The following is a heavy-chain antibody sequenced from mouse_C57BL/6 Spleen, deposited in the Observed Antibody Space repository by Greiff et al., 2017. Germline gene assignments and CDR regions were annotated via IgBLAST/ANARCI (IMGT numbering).Heavy chain of an antibody. Sequence: DVQLQESGGGLVKPGGSLKLSCAASGFTFSSYAMSWVRQTPEKRLEWVATISDGGSYTYYPDNVKGRFTISRDNAKNNLYLQMSHLKSEDTAMYYCARDSPTGAMDYWGQGTSVTVSS. CDR3: ARDSPTGAMDY. V-gene: IGHV5-4*01. J-gene: IGHJ4*01. CDR2: ISDGGSYT. CDR1: GFTFSSYA. D-gene: IGHD3-2*01.